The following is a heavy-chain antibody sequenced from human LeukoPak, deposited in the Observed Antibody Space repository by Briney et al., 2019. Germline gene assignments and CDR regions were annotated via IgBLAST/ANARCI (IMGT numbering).Heavy chain of an antibody. CDR2: TRNKANNYFT. D-gene: IGHD3-10*01. Sequence: GGSLRLSCAASGFTFSDHYMGWVRQAPGKGLEWVGRTRNKANNYFTEYAASVKGRFTISRDDSKNSLYLQMNSLKTEDTAVYYCARDGVAIRGSLDVWGKGTTVTVSS. CDR1: GFTFSDHY. J-gene: IGHJ6*04. CDR3: ARDGVAIRGSLDV. V-gene: IGHV3-72*01.